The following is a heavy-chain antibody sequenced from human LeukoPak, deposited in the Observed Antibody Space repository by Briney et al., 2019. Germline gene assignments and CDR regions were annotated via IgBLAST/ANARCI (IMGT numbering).Heavy chain of an antibody. D-gene: IGHD3-22*01. V-gene: IGHV3-23*01. CDR2: ISGSGGST. CDR3: AKDSFDWYYYDSSGRSDY. Sequence: GGSLRLSCAASGFTFGSYAMSWVRQAPGKGLEWVSAISGSGGSTYYADSEKGRFIISSDNSKNTLYRQMNSLRAEDTAVYYCAKDSFDWYYYDSSGRSDYWGQGTLVTVSS. J-gene: IGHJ4*02. CDR1: GFTFGSYA.